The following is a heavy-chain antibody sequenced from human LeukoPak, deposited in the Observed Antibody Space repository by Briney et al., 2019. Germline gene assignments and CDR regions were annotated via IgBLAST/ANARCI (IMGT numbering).Heavy chain of an antibody. J-gene: IGHJ6*02. CDR2: IYSGGNI. CDR1: GFTVSSTY. Sequence: GGSLRLSCAASGFTVSSTYMSWVRQAPGKGLEWVSVIYSGGNIYYIDSVEGRFTISRDNAKNSLYLQMNSLRAEDTAMYYCAREIDYSNYGARNYYYGMDVWGQGTTVTVSS. V-gene: IGHV3-53*05. D-gene: IGHD4-11*01. CDR3: AREIDYSNYGARNYYYGMDV.